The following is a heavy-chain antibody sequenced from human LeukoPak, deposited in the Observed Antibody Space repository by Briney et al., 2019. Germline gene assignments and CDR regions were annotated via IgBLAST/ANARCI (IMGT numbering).Heavy chain of an antibody. CDR2: IYIGGST. J-gene: IGHJ4*02. CDR3: ARDRYGHYFDY. V-gene: IGHV3-66*01. Sequence: QTGGSLRLSCTASGFTVSTNYMSCVRQAPGKGLEWVSGIYIGGSTDNADSVKGRFTISRENSKTTLYLQMNSLRAEDTAVYDCARDRYGHYFDYWGQGTRVTVSS. D-gene: IGHD4-17*01. CDR1: GFTVSTNY.